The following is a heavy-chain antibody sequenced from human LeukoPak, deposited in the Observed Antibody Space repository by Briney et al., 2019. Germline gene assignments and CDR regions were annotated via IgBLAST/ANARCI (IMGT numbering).Heavy chain of an antibody. Sequence: SETLSLTCTVSGGSISSYYWSWIRQPPGKGVEWIGYMYYSGSTIYNPSLKSRVTISVHTYKNQFSLKLSSVTAADTAVYYCARHGDSYGRPSYFDYWGQGTLVTVSS. CDR3: ARHGDSYGRPSYFDY. D-gene: IGHD5-18*01. CDR1: GGSISSYY. CDR2: MYYSGST. V-gene: IGHV4-59*08. J-gene: IGHJ4*02.